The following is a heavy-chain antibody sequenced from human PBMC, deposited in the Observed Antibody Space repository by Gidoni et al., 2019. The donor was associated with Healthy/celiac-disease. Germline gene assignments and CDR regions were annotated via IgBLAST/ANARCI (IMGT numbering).Heavy chain of an antibody. CDR3: AKDDYAFDI. CDR2: ISYDGSNK. CDR1: GFTFSSYG. Sequence: QVQLVESGGGVVPPGRSLRLSCAASGFTFSSYGMHWVRQAPGKGLEWVAVISYDGSNKYYADSVKGRFTISRDNSKNTLYLQMNSLRAEDTAVYYCAKDDYAFDIWGQGTMVTVSS. V-gene: IGHV3-30*18. D-gene: IGHD2-21*01. J-gene: IGHJ3*02.